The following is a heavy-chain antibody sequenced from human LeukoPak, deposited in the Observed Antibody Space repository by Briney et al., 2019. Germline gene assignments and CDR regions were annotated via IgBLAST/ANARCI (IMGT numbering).Heavy chain of an antibody. J-gene: IGHJ4*02. CDR1: GSSITTTNY. CDR3: SRESGPYSPFGH. D-gene: IGHD1-26*01. V-gene: IGHV4-4*02. Sequence: PSGTLSLTCGVSGSSITTTNYWCWVRQSPGRGLEWIGEISLSGYTGFNPSLRGRVTMSLDESKNHLSLTLTSVTAADTAIYYCSRESGPYSPFGHWGQGILVTVTT. CDR2: ISLSGYT.